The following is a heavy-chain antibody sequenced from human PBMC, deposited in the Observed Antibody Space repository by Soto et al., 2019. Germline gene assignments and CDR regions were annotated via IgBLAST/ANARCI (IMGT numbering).Heavy chain of an antibody. J-gene: IGHJ6*02. CDR3: ARDRTPTLICMDV. V-gene: IGHV3-11*06. D-gene: IGHD2-8*01. CDR2: ISSSSRYT. CDR1: GFTFSDYY. Sequence: PGGSLRLSCAASGFTFSDYYMSWVRQAPGKGLEWVSYISSSSRYTKYADSVKGRFTISRDNAKNSLYLQLNSLRAEDTAVYYCARDRTPTLICMDVWGQGTTVTVS.